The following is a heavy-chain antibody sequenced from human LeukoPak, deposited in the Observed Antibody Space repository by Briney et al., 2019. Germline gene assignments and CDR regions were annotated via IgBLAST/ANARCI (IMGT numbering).Heavy chain of an antibody. CDR3: ARGDGGSSWYGHYYYYYMDV. D-gene: IGHD6-13*01. Sequence: ASVKVSCKASGYTFTSYGISWVRQAPGQGLEWMGWISAYNGNTNYAQKLQGRVTMTTDTSTSTAYMELRSLRSDDTAVHYCARGDGGSSWYGHYYYYYMDVWGKGTTVTVSS. J-gene: IGHJ6*03. V-gene: IGHV1-18*01. CDR2: ISAYNGNT. CDR1: GYTFTSYG.